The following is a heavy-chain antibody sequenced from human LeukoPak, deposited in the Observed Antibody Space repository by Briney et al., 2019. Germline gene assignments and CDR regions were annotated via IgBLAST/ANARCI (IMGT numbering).Heavy chain of an antibody. Sequence: GGSQRLSCAASGFTFSSYAMSWVRQAPGKGLEWVSAISGSGGSTYYADSVKGRFTISRDNSKNTLYLQMNSLRAEDTAVYYCAIEGLQLYAFFDYWGQGTLVTVSP. CDR2: ISGSGGST. CDR1: GFTFSSYA. CDR3: AIEGLQLYAFFDY. J-gene: IGHJ4*02. V-gene: IGHV3-23*01. D-gene: IGHD5-18*01.